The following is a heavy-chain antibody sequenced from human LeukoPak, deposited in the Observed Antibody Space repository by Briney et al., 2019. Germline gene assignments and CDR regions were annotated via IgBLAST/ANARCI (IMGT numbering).Heavy chain of an antibody. V-gene: IGHV3-7*01. CDR1: GFTFDDYG. D-gene: IGHD3-10*01. J-gene: IGHJ4*02. CDR3: ARALWFGELDYFDY. Sequence: PGGSLRLSCAASGFTFDDYGMSWVRQAPGKGLEWVANIKQDGSEKYYVDSVKGRFTISRDNAKNSLYLQMNSLRAEDTAVYYCARALWFGELDYFDYWGQGTLVTVSS. CDR2: IKQDGSEK.